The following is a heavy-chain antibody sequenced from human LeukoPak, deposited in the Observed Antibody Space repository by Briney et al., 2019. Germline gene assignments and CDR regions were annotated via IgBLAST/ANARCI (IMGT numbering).Heavy chain of an antibody. CDR3: ARDSGSGSYYPTPLGY. V-gene: IGHV3-21*01. D-gene: IGHD3-10*01. J-gene: IGHJ4*02. CDR2: ISSSSSYI. CDR1: GFTFDDYA. Sequence: PGRSLRLSCAVSGFTFDDYAMHWVRQVPGKGLEWVSSISSSSSYIYYADSVKGRFTISRDNAKNSLYLQMNSLRAEDTAVYYCARDSGSGSYYPTPLGYWGQGTLVTVSS.